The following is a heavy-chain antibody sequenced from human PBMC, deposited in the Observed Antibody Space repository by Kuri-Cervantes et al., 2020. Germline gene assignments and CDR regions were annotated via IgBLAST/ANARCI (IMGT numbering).Heavy chain of an antibody. D-gene: IGHD2-2*01. J-gene: IGHJ3*02. V-gene: IGHV4-34*01. CDR2: INHSGST. CDR1: GGSFSGYY. Sequence: SETLSLTCAVYGGSFSGYYWSWIRQPPGKGLEWIGEINHSGSTNYNPSLKSRVTISVDTSKNQFSLKLSPVTAADTAVYYCARGLVVVPAARKVGAFDIWGQGTMVTVSS. CDR3: ARGLVVVPAARKVGAFDI.